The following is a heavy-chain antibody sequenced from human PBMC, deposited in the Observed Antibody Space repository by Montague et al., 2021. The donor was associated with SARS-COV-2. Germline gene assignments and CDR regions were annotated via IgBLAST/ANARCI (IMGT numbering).Heavy chain of an antibody. Sequence: TLSLTVPVSGGSISSYYWSWIRQPAGKGLEWIGRLYTSGSTNYNPSLKSRVTISVDTSKNQFSLKLSSVTAADTAVYYCARERGPYYFDSSGYHNAFVIWGQGTMVTVSS. V-gene: IGHV4-4*07. D-gene: IGHD3-22*01. CDR1: GGSISSYY. CDR2: LYTSGST. CDR3: ARERGPYYFDSSGYHNAFVI. J-gene: IGHJ3*02.